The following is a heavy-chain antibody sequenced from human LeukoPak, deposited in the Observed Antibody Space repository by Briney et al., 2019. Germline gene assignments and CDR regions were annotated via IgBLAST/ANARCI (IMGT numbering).Heavy chain of an antibody. CDR3: ARDLDQWLGTFDY. J-gene: IGHJ4*02. CDR2: IYYRGST. D-gene: IGHD6-19*01. Sequence: PSETLSLTCTVPGGSLTSYYWSWVRQPPGKGLEWIGYIYYRGSTNYNPSLKSRVTMSVDTSKNQFSLILTSVTAADTAVYYCARDLDQWLGTFDYWGQGTLVTVSS. V-gene: IGHV4-59*01. CDR1: GGSLTSYY.